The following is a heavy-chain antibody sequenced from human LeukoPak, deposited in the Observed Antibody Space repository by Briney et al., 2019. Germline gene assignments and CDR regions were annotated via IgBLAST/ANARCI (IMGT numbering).Heavy chain of an antibody. J-gene: IGHJ3*02. CDR1: GGSVSSGSYY. CDR3: ARGRSIAQRDAGPPNDAFDI. Sequence: PSETLSLTCTVSGGSVSSGSYYWSWIRQPPGKGLEWIGYIYYSGSTNYNPSLKSRVTISVDTSKNQFSLKLSSVTAADTAVYYCARGRSIAQRDAGPPNDAFDIWGQGTMVTVSS. V-gene: IGHV4-61*01. CDR2: IYYSGST. D-gene: IGHD6-13*01.